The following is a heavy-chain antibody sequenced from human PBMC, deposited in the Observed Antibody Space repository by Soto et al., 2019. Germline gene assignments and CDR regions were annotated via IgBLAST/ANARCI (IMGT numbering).Heavy chain of an antibody. D-gene: IGHD6-19*01. V-gene: IGHV3-30-3*01. J-gene: IGHJ2*01. CDR1: GFTFSSDA. Sequence: QAQLVESGGGVVQPGRSLRLSCAASGFTFSSDAMHWVRQAPGKGLEWMTVISDDGGDKDYADSVKGRFTISRDNSKNTLYLQMNSLRADDTAVYYCARGYSSGWYWGHIDLWGRGTLVTVSS. CDR3: ARGYSSGWYWGHIDL. CDR2: ISDDGGDK.